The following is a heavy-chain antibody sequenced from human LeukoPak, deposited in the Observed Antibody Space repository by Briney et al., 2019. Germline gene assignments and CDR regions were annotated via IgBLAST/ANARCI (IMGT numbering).Heavy chain of an antibody. J-gene: IGHJ4*02. D-gene: IGHD6-6*01. Sequence: GGSLRLSCAASGFTFSSYSMNRVRQAPGKGLEWVSYISSSSSTIYYADSVKGRFTISRDNAKNSLYLQMNSLRAEDTAVYYCARGVGYSSSLYRYWGQGTLVTVSS. CDR2: ISSSSSTI. CDR3: ARGVGYSSSLYRY. V-gene: IGHV3-48*01. CDR1: GFTFSSYS.